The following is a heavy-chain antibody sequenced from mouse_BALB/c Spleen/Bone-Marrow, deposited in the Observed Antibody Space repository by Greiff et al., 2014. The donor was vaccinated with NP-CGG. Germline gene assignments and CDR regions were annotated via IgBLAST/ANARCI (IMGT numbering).Heavy chain of an antibody. CDR1: GFNIKDTY. D-gene: IGHD1-1*01. J-gene: IGHJ3*01. V-gene: IGHV14-3*02. Sequence: EVQLQQSGAELVKPGASVKLSCTASGFNIKDTYMHWVKQRPEQGLEWIGRIDPANGNTKYDPKFQGKATITADTSSNTAYLQLSSLTSEATAVYYCASYCYGRSWFAYWGQGTLVTVSA. CDR2: IDPANGNT. CDR3: ASYCYGRSWFAY.